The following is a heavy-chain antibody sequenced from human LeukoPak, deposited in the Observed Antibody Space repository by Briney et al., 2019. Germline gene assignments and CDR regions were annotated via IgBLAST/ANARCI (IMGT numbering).Heavy chain of an antibody. CDR2: ISYSGST. Sequence: SETLSLTCTVSGGSISSHYWNWIRQPPGKGLEWIGYISYSGSTNYNPSLKSRVTMSLDASKNHFSLKLTSVTAADTAVYYCARLLGYCSGGSCYPRWFAPWGQGTLVTVSS. V-gene: IGHV4-59*08. CDR3: ARLLGYCSGGSCYPRWFAP. CDR1: GGSISSHY. J-gene: IGHJ5*02. D-gene: IGHD2-15*01.